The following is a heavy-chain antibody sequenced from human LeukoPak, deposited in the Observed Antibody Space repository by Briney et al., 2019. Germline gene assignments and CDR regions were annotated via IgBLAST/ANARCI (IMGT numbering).Heavy chain of an antibody. D-gene: IGHD5-12*01. CDR2: INHRGST. CDR1: GGSFSGYY. V-gene: IGHV4-34*01. J-gene: IGHJ6*03. CDR3: GRCHEEIVATRGMDV. Sequence: SETLSLTCAVYGGSFSGYYWSWIRQPPGKGLEWIGEINHRGSTKYNPSLKSRVTISLETSKNQSSLKLSSVAGAATAVYYCGRCHEEIVATRGMDVWGKGTTVTVSS.